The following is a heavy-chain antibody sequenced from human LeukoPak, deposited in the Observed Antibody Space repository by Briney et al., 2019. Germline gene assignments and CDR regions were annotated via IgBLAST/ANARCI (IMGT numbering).Heavy chain of an antibody. D-gene: IGHD6-13*01. CDR1: GFTFSSYA. CDR3: ARGYSSSWYGHFDY. CDR2: ISYDGSNK. J-gene: IGHJ4*02. Sequence: GRSLRLSCAASGFTFSSYAMHWVRPAPGKGLEWVAVISYDGSNKYYADSVKGRFTISRDNSKNTLYLQMNSLRAEDTAVYYCARGYSSSWYGHFDYWGQGTLVTVSS. V-gene: IGHV3-30-3*01.